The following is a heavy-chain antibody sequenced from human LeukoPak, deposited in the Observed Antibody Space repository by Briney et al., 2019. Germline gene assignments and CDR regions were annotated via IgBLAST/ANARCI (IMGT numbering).Heavy chain of an antibody. CDR3: ARESSSGPDY. Sequence: GGSLRLSCGASGFTFRSYDMNWVRQAPGKGLEWVSDISGGLGTTYYADSVKGRFTISRDNAKNSLYLQMNSLRAEDTAVYYCARESSSGPDYWGQGTLVTVSS. CDR1: GFTFRSYD. V-gene: IGHV3-48*03. J-gene: IGHJ4*02. D-gene: IGHD6-19*01. CDR2: ISGGLGTT.